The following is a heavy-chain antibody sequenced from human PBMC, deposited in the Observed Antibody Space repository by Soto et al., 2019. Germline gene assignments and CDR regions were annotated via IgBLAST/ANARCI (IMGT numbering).Heavy chain of an antibody. CDR3: ARDADHYGSGSHYLDAFDI. J-gene: IGHJ3*02. V-gene: IGHV3-33*01. CDR1: GFTFSSYG. CDR2: IWYDGSNK. D-gene: IGHD3-10*01. Sequence: PGGSLRLSCAASGFTFSSYGMHWVRQAPGKGLEWVAVIWYDGSNKYYADSVKGRFTISRDNSKNTLYLQMNSLRAEDTAVYYCARDADHYGSGSHYLDAFDIWGQGTMVTVSS.